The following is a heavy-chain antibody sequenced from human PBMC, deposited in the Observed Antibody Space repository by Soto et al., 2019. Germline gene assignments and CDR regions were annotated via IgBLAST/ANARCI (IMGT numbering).Heavy chain of an antibody. CDR1: GYTFTGYY. D-gene: IGHD7-27*01. J-gene: IGHJ6*02. CDR3: AKDFLQDWGQDYYYGMDV. CDR2: INPNSGGT. V-gene: IGHV1-2*04. Sequence: GASVKVSCKASGYTFTGYYMHWVRQAPGQGLEWMGWINPNSGGTNYAQKFQGWVTMTRDTSISTAYMELSRLRSDDTAIYYCAKDFLQDWGQDYYYGMDVWGQGTTVTVS.